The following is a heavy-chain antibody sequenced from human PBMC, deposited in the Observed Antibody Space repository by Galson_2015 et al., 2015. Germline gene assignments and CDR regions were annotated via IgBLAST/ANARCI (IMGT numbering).Heavy chain of an antibody. Sequence: ETLSLTCTVSGGSMSPYYWIWIRQPPGKGLEWIGYIQYSGGTNYNPSLKSRVTMSVDTSKNHFSLRLSSVTAADTAVYYCAREIGAGGFPFDIWGQGRMVTVSS. V-gene: IGHV4-59*01. CDR1: GGSMSPYY. CDR2: IQYSGGT. CDR3: AREIGAGGFPFDI. D-gene: IGHD3-10*01. J-gene: IGHJ3*02.